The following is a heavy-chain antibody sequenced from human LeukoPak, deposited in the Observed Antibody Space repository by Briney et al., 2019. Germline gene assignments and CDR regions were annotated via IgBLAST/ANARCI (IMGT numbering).Heavy chain of an antibody. V-gene: IGHV3-33*01. D-gene: IGHD2-2*02. J-gene: IGHJ4*02. CDR2: IWYDGSNK. Sequence: PGGSLRLSCAASGFTFSSYGMHWVRQAPGKGLEWVAVIWYDGSNKYYADSVKGRFTISRDNSKNTLYLQMNSLRAEDTAVYYCARPVGYCSSTSCYTGDYFDYWGQGTLVTVSS. CDR3: ARPVGYCSSTSCYTGDYFDY. CDR1: GFTFSSYG.